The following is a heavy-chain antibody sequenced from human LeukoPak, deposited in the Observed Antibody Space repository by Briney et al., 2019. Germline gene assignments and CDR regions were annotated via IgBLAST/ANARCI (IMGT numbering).Heavy chain of an antibody. CDR1: GGSFSGYY. J-gene: IGHJ4*02. CDR2: INHSGST. Sequence: SETLSLTCAVYGGSFSGYYWSWIRQPPGKGLEWIGEINHSGSTNYNPSLKSRVTISVDTSKNQFYLKLSSVTAADTAVYYCARDGGVVAASIGILDYWGQGTLVTVSS. D-gene: IGHD2-15*01. V-gene: IGHV4-34*01. CDR3: ARDGGVVAASIGILDY.